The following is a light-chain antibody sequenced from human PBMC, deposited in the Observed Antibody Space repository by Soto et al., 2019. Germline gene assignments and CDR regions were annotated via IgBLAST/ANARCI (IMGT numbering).Light chain of an antibody. J-gene: IGKJ4*01. CDR3: QQYYSLPLT. Sequence: DIVMSQSPDSLAASLCERATINCKSSQSVLYDSNNKNYLAWYQQKPGQPPKLLIYWASTRESGVPDRFSGSGSGTDFTLTITSLQAEDVAVYYCQQYYSLPLTFGGGTKVEIK. CDR2: WAS. CDR1: QSVLYDSNNKNY. V-gene: IGKV4-1*01.